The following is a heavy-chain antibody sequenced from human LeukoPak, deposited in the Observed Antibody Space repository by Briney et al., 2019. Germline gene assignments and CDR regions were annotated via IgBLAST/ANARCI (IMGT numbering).Heavy chain of an antibody. V-gene: IGHV4-59*01. D-gene: IGHD5-24*01. Sequence: PSETLSLTCTVSGGSISSYYWSWIRQPPGKGLEWIGYIYYSGSTNYNPSLKSRVTISVDTSMNQFSLKLSSVTAADTAVYYCARVQNSRRDGYTVDYWGQGTLVTVSS. CDR1: GGSISSYY. CDR3: ARVQNSRRDGYTVDY. CDR2: IYYSGST. J-gene: IGHJ4*02.